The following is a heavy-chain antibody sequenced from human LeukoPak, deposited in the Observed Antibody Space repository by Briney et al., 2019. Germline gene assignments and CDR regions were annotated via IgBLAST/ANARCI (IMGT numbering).Heavy chain of an antibody. CDR1: GGSISSGGYY. V-gene: IGHV4-31*03. D-gene: IGHD1-26*01. CDR3: ARDEWAGNWFDP. CDR2: IYYSGST. J-gene: IGHJ5*02. Sequence: PSETLSLTCTVSGGSISSGGYYWGWIRQHPGKGLEWIGYIYYSGSTYYNPSLKSRVTISVDTSKNQFSLKLSSVTAADTAVYYCARDEWAGNWFDPWGQGTLVTVSS.